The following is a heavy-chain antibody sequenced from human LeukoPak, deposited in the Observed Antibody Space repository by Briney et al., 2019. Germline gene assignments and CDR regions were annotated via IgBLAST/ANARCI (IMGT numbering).Heavy chain of an antibody. CDR2: ISGSGGST. J-gene: IGHJ4*02. D-gene: IGHD5-18*01. CDR3: AKLRGYSYGYDY. V-gene: IGHV3-23*01. CDR1: GFTFSSYA. Sequence: PGGSPRPSCAASGFTFSSYAMSWVRQAPGKGLEWVSAISGSGGSTYYADSVKGRFTISRDNSKNTLYLQMNSLRAEDTAVYYCAKLRGYSYGYDYWGQGTLVTVSS.